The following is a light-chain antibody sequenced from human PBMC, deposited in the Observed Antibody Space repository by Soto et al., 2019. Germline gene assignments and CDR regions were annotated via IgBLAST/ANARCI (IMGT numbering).Light chain of an antibody. CDR2: GVS. Sequence: EIVLTQSPGTLSMSPGERATLSCRASQSISHKYLAWFQKRPGQAPRLLIHGVSVRATGIPDRFSASGFGTDFTLTISRLEPEDFAVYYCQLYSGSPWTFGQGTKVGIK. V-gene: IGKV3-20*01. CDR3: QLYSGSPWT. CDR1: QSISHKY. J-gene: IGKJ1*01.